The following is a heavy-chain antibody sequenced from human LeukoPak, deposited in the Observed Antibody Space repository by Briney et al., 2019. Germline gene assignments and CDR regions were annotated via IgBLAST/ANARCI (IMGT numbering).Heavy chain of an antibody. J-gene: IGHJ6*03. D-gene: IGHD5-24*01. CDR2: ISSSSSYI. CDR3: ARVTMATTKRYYYYYMDV. CDR1: GFTFSSYS. V-gene: IGHV3-21*01. Sequence: GGSLRLSCAASGFTFSSYSMNWVRQAPGKGLEWVSSISSSSSYIYYADSVKGRFTISRDNAKNSLYLQMNSLRAEDTAVYYCARVTMATTKRYYYYYMDVWGKGTTVTVSS.